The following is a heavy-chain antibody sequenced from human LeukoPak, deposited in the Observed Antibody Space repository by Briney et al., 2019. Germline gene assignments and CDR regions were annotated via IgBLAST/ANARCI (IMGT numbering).Heavy chain of an antibody. J-gene: IGHJ4*02. D-gene: IGHD5-24*01. V-gene: IGHV4-59*08. CDR3: ARGAGAGYNLQPFDY. Sequence: PSETLSLTCTVSGGSISSYYWSWIRQPPGKGLEWIGYIYCSGSTKYNPSLKSRVSISVDTSKNQFSLKLSSVTAADTAVYYCARGAGAGYNLQPFDYWGQGTLVTVSS. CDR1: GGSISSYY. CDR2: IYCSGST.